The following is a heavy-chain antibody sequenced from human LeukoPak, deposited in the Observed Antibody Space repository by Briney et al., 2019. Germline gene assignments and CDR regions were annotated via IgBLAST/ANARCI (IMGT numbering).Heavy chain of an antibody. D-gene: IGHD3/OR15-3a*01. CDR3: AKDGHDFWSGGYTDV. Sequence: PGRSLRLSCAASGFTFRSYCMHGVRQAPGKGLEGVAVIWYDGSNKYYADAARGRFTISRYNSKNTLSKNMPYMQMNSLRAEDTAVYYCAKDGHDFWSGGYTDVWGKGTTVTVSS. J-gene: IGHJ6*04. V-gene: IGHV3-33*06. CDR2: IWYDGSNK. CDR1: GFTFRSYC.